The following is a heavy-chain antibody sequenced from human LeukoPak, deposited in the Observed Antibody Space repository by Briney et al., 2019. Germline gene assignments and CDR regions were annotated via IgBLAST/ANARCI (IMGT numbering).Heavy chain of an antibody. V-gene: IGHV1-2*02. CDR2: INPNSGAT. CDR1: GYTFTGYY. Sequence: ASVKVSCKPSGYTFTGYYMHWVRQAPGQGLEWMGWINPNSGATNYAQKFQGRVTVTRDTSINTAYMELSRLRSDGTAVYYCAREPPRGRGSYYFDYWGQGTLVTVSS. D-gene: IGHD3-10*01. CDR3: AREPPRGRGSYYFDY. J-gene: IGHJ4*02.